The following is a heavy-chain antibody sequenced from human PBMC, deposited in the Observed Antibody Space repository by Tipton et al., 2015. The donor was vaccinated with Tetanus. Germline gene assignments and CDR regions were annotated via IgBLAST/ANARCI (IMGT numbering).Heavy chain of an antibody. CDR3: ARDVTGTFSGRR. D-gene: IGHD1-14*01. J-gene: IGHJ4*02. Sequence: GSLRLSCAASGFTFSTYSMNWVRQAPGKGLEWVSSISSSSSYIYYADSVKGRFTISRDNAKTSLYLQMSSLRAEDTAVYYCARDVTGTFSGRRWGQGTLVTVSS. CDR1: GFTFSTYS. V-gene: IGHV3-21*01. CDR2: ISSSSSYI.